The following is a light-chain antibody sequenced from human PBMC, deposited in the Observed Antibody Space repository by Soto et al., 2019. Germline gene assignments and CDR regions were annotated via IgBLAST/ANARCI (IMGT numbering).Light chain of an antibody. CDR3: QQYGSSPRT. J-gene: IGKJ1*01. V-gene: IGKV3-20*01. CDR2: GAS. CDR1: QSVSRY. Sequence: EIVMTQSPSTLSVSPGEGATLSCRASQSVSRYLAWYQQKPGQAPRLLIYGASSRATGIPDRFSGSGSGTDFALTISRLEPEDFAVYYCQQYGSSPRTFGQGTKVDIK.